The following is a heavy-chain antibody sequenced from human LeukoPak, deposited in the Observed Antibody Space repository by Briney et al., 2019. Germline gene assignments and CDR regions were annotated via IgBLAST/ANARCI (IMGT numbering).Heavy chain of an antibody. Sequence: PGGSLRLSCAASGFTFSGAWMHWVRQAPGKGLMWVSRINDDGSSTRHADSVKGRFTISRDNAKNTLYLQMNSLGAEDTAVYYCARVSGPGMNEYYHLWGQGTLVTVSS. V-gene: IGHV3-74*01. J-gene: IGHJ4*02. CDR1: GFTFSGAW. CDR2: INDDGSST. D-gene: IGHD2-2*01. CDR3: ARVSGPGMNEYYHL.